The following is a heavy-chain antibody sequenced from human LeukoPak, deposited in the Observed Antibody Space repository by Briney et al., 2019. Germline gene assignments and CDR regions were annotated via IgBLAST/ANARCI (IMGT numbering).Heavy chain of an antibody. Sequence: PGGSLRLSCAASGFTFSSYAMHWVRQAPGKGLEWVAVISYDGSNKYYADSVKGRFTIFRDNSKNTLYLQMNSLRAEDTAVYYCARVGYSDAFDIWGQGTMVTVSS. V-gene: IGHV3-30-3*01. CDR2: ISYDGSNK. D-gene: IGHD5-18*01. CDR1: GFTFSSYA. J-gene: IGHJ3*02. CDR3: ARVGYSDAFDI.